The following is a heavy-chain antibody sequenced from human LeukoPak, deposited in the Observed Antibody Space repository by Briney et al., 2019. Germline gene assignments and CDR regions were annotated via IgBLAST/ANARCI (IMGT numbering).Heavy chain of an antibody. CDR3: AKNYYDILTGYYID. J-gene: IGHJ4*02. CDR2: ISGSGGST. CDR1: RFTFNTYA. D-gene: IGHD3-9*01. V-gene: IGHV3-23*01. Sequence: GGSLRLSCAASRFTFNTYAMSWVRQAPGKGLERVSAISGSGGSTYYADSVKGRFTVSRDNSKNTLYLQMNSLRAEDTAVYYCAKNYYDILTGYYIDWGQGTLVTVSS.